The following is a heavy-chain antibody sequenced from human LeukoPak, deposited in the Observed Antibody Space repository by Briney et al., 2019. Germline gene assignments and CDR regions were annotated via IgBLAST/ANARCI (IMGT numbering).Heavy chain of an antibody. V-gene: IGHV3-23*01. J-gene: IGHJ4*02. CDR3: AKGVSRGVDPTGLEY. CDR2: ISSSGSGGNT. Sequence: PGGSLRLSCAASGVTLSSYAMSWARQAPGKGLEWVSGISSSGSGGNTYYADSVKGRFTISRDNSKNTLFLQTNSMRPEDTAVYYCAKGVSRGVDPTGLEYWGQGTLVTVSS. CDR1: GVTLSSYA. D-gene: IGHD1-1*01.